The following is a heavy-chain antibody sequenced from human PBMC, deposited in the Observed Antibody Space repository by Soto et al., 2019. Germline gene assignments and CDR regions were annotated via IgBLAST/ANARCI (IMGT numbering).Heavy chain of an antibody. CDR3: ARQSVVVAAVDAFDI. J-gene: IGHJ3*02. D-gene: IGHD2-15*01. Sequence: SETLSLTCTVSGGSISSSSYYWGWIRQPPGKGLEWIGSIYYSGSTYYNPSLKSRVTISVDTSKNQFSLKLSSVTAADTAVYYCARQSVVVAAVDAFDIWGQGTMVTVSS. CDR2: IYYSGST. V-gene: IGHV4-39*01. CDR1: GGSISSSSYY.